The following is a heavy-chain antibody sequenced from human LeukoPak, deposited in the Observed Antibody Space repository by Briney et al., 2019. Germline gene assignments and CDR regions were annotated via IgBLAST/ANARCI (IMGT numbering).Heavy chain of an antibody. CDR2: IYYSGST. D-gene: IGHD5-18*01. V-gene: IGHV4-59*01. J-gene: IGHJ6*03. CDR1: GGSISSYY. CDR3: ARAPGGYGYLAYYYYYMDV. Sequence: PSETLSLTCTVSGGSISSYYWSWIRQPPGKGLEWIGYIYYSGSTNYNPSLKSRVTISLDTSKNQFSLKLTSVTAADTAVYYCARAPGGYGYLAYYYYYMDVWGKGTTVTISS.